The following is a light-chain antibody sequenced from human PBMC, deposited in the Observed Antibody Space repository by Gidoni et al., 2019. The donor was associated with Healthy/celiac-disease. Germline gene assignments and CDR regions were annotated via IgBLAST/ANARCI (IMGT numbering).Light chain of an antibody. V-gene: IGKV1-5*03. J-gene: IGKJ4*01. CDR2: KAS. CDR3: QPYNSYPLP. Sequence: DIQMTQSPSTLSASVGDRVTITCRASQSISSWLAWYQQKPGKAPKLLIDKASSLESGVPSRFSVSGSGTSFTLPLSSLQPDDFATYFCQPYNSYPLPFGGGTQVELK. CDR1: QSISSW.